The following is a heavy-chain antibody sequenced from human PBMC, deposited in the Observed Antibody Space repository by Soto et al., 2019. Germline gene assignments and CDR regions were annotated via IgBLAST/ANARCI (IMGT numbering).Heavy chain of an antibody. CDR2: VSYDGTKE. J-gene: IGHJ6*01. Sequence: QVQLVESGGGVVQPGRSLRLSCAVSGFTFDSYPMHWVRQAPGTGLEWVAVVSYDGTKEYYADSVKGRFTISRDNSQSTLYLQMNSLRADDTAVYYCARAEYSSSWSPYYYYYGMDVWGQGTTVTVSS. CDR1: GFTFDSYP. V-gene: IGHV3-30*14. D-gene: IGHD6-13*01. CDR3: ARAEYSSSWSPYYYYYGMDV.